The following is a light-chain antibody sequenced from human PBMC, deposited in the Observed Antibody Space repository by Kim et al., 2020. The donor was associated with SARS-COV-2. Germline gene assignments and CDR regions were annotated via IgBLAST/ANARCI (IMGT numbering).Light chain of an antibody. Sequence: LSLSPGDRATLSCRASQSVSSYLAWYQQKPGQAPRLLIYDVSTRATGIPARFSGSGSGTDFTLTISSLEPEDFAVYYCQQRSNWRTFGQGTKLEI. CDR2: DVS. CDR1: QSVSSY. V-gene: IGKV3-11*01. CDR3: QQRSNWRT. J-gene: IGKJ2*01.